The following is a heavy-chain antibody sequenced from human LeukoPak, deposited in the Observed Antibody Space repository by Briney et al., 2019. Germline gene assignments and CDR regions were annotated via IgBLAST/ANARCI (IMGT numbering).Heavy chain of an antibody. CDR1: GFTFSGYS. J-gene: IGHJ6*02. V-gene: IGHV3-48*02. Sequence: GGSLRLSCAASGFTFSGYSMNWVRQAPGKGLEWISYISFGGSAIYYADSVKGRFTISGDTAKNSLYLQMNSLRDEDTAVYYCARGRADVWGQGTTVTVSS. CDR2: ISFGGSAI. CDR3: ARGRADV.